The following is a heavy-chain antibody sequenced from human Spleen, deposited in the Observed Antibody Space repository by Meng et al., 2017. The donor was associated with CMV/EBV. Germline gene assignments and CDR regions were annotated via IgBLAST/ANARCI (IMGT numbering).Heavy chain of an antibody. V-gene: IGHV3-21*01. CDR3: ARGPYIYGSGSSGLDF. J-gene: IGHJ4*02. D-gene: IGHD3-10*01. CDR1: FTFNSYT. Sequence: FTFNSYTMHWVRHSPGRGLEWIASISGGSDYLFYDESLKGRFTVSRDNAENSVFLQMTGLTADDTAVYYCARGPYIYGSGSSGLDFWGQGTLVTVSS. CDR2: ISGGSDYL.